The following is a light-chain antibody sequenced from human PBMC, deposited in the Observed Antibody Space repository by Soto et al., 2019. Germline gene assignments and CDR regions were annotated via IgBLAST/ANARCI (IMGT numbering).Light chain of an antibody. J-gene: IGLJ1*01. CDR2: DVT. CDR1: SSDVGGYNY. V-gene: IGLV2-14*01. Sequence: QSVLTQPASVSGSPGQSITISCTGTSSDVGGYNYVSWYQQHPGKAPKLMIYDVTNRPSGISNRFSGSKSGNTASLTISGLQAEDEADYYCSSYPRTSTYVFGTGPKATVL. CDR3: SSYPRTSTYV.